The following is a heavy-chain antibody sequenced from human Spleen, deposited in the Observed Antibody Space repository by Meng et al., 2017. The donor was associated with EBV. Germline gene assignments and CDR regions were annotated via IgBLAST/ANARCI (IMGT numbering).Heavy chain of an antibody. V-gene: IGHV1-3*01. CDR2: IKPGTGND. D-gene: IGHD1-26*01. CDR3: ARLYSGNHPIDYY. CDR1: GYPFPTYA. J-gene: IGHJ4*02. Sequence: QADLSLRAAVVQQPAASRHVSSKSLGYPFPTYALIWVRQPPGQGPVWIGWIKPGTGNDKYSQNCQSRVTITTDTSASPTYMELRSLSSEDTAVYYCARLYSGNHPIDYYWGQGTLVTVSS.